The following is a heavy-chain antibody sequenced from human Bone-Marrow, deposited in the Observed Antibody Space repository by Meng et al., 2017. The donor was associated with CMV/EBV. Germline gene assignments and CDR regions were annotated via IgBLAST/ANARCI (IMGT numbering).Heavy chain of an antibody. Sequence: ASVKVSCKVSGYTLTELSMHWVRQAPGKGLEWMGGFDPEDGETIYAQKFQGRVTMTEDTSTDTAYMELSSLRSEDTAVYYCANDYRKGGDYYYGMDVWGQGTTVTGSS. CDR2: FDPEDGET. CDR1: GYTLTELS. V-gene: IGHV1-24*01. J-gene: IGHJ6*02. D-gene: IGHD4-11*01. CDR3: ANDYRKGGDYYYGMDV.